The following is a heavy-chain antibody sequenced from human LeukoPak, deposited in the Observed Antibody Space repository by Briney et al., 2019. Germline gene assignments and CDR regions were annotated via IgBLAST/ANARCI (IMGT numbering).Heavy chain of an antibody. Sequence: GGSLRLSCAASEFTFSSYWMLWVRQPPGKGLMWVSGISGSGDNTYYADSVKGRFTISRDNSKNTLYVQVNSLGTEDTAAYYCAKGSYYDSSGSFYFDYWGQGTLVTVSS. D-gene: IGHD3-22*01. J-gene: IGHJ4*02. V-gene: IGHV3-23*01. CDR1: EFTFSSYW. CDR3: AKGSYYDSSGSFYFDY. CDR2: ISGSGDNT.